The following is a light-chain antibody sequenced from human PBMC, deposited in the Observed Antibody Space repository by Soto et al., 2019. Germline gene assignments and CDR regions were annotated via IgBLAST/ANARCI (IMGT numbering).Light chain of an antibody. CDR1: QSVSSD. J-gene: IGKJ1*01. Sequence: EIMMTQSPAPLSVSPGGRGTPSSRATQSVSSDLAWYQHKPGQAPRLLIYGASTRATGIPARFSGTGSGRDFTLTISRLEPEDFAVYYCQQQYDRSRTFGQGTKVDIK. V-gene: IGKV3D-15*01. CDR2: GAS. CDR3: QQQYDRSRT.